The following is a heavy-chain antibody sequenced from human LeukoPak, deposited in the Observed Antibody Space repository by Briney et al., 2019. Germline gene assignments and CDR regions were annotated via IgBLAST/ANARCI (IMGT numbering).Heavy chain of an antibody. CDR1: GGSISNYY. J-gene: IGHJ4*02. CDR2: IYYSGST. D-gene: IGHD3-22*01. Sequence: SETLSLTCTVSGGSISNYYWSWIRQPPGKGLEWIGYIYYSGSTNYNPSLKSRVTISVDTSKNQFSLKLSSVTAADTAVYYCARGHSSGYYRLDYWGQGTLVTVSS. CDR3: ARGHSSGYYRLDY. V-gene: IGHV4-59*01.